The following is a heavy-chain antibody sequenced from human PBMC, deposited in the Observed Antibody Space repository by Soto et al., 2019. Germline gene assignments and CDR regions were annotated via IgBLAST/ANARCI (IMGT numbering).Heavy chain of an antibody. CDR1: GFTFDDYA. V-gene: IGHV3-9*01. CDR2: INWKSNKI. D-gene: IGHD3-10*01. J-gene: IGHJ6*03. Sequence: EVQLVESGGGLVQPGRSLRLSCAASGFTFDDYAMHWVRQVPGKGLEWVSGINWKSNKIDYADSVRGRFTISRDNAKESLYLQMNSLRAEDTAFYYCVKGGGSVTFYSMAVWGKGTTVTVSS. CDR3: VKGGGSVTFYSMAV.